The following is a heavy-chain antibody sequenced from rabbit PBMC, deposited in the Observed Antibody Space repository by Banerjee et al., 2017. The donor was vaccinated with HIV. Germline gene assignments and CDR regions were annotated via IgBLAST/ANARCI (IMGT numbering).Heavy chain of an antibody. J-gene: IGHJ6*01. CDR2: INTISGDT. V-gene: IGHV1S45*01. CDR1: GFSFSNKYV. CDR3: ARNNVTGASYDL. Sequence: QEQLEESGGGLVKPEGSLTLTCNASGFSFSNKYVMCWVRQAPGKGLEWIACINTISGDTVYATWAKGRFTISKASWTTVTLQMTSLTAADTASYFCARNNVTGASYDLWGPGTLVTVS. D-gene: IGHD8-1*01.